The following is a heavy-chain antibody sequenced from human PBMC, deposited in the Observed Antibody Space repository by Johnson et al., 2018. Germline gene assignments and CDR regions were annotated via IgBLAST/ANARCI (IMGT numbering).Heavy chain of an antibody. CDR2: ISNDGLNT. CDR3: ARSGGGVMAWYYYYYMDV. CDR1: AFTFNTYA. Sequence: QVRLGQSGGGVVQPGRSLRLSCAASAFTFNTYAMHWVRQAPGKGLEWVAIISNDGLNTYYADSVKGRFAISRDNSQNTLFLQMNGLRAEDTAVYYCARSGGGVMAWYYYYYMDVWGNGTTVTVSS. D-gene: IGHD3-16*01. J-gene: IGHJ6*03. V-gene: IGHV3-30*09.